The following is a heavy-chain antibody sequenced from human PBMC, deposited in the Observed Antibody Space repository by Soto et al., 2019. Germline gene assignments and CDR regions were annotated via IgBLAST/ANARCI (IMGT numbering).Heavy chain of an antibody. CDR3: ARVNTIFGVVTPFDP. J-gene: IGHJ5*02. V-gene: IGHV1-46*01. CDR2: INPSGGST. CDR1: GYTFTSYY. D-gene: IGHD3-3*01. Sequence: GASVKVSCKASGYTFTSYYMHWVRQAPGQGLEWMGIINPSGGSTSYAQKFQGRVTMTRDTSTSTVYMELSSLRSEDTAVYYCARVNTIFGVVTPFDPWGQGTLVTVSS.